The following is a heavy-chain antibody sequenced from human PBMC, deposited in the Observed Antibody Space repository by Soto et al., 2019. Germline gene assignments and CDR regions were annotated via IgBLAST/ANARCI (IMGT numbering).Heavy chain of an antibody. CDR3: ASTILTGYYTHGWMEV. D-gene: IGHD3-9*01. Sequence: PSETLSLTCTVSGGSISSYYWSWIRQPPGKGLEWIGYIYYSGSTNYNPSLKSRVTISVDTSKNQFSLKLSSVTAADTAVYYCASTILTGYYTHGWMEVWGPGTTVTVSS. CDR2: IYYSGST. J-gene: IGHJ6*02. CDR1: GGSISSYY. V-gene: IGHV4-59*01.